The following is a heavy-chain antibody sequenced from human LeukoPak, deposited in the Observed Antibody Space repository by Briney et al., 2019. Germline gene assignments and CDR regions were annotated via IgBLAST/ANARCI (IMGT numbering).Heavy chain of an antibody. Sequence: GESLKISCKGPGYRFTSYWISWVRQMPGKGLEWMGRIDHSDSYTNYSPSFQGHVTISADRHISTAYLQWSDLWDCHTPMYYCARRVAAADFDHIDYWGQGTLVTVSS. V-gene: IGHV5-10-1*01. CDR3: ARRVAAADFDHIDY. J-gene: IGHJ4*02. CDR2: IDHSDSYT. D-gene: IGHD6-13*01. CDR1: GYRFTSYW.